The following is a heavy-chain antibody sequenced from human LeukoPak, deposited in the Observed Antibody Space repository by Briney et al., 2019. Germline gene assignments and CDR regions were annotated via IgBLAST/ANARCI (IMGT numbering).Heavy chain of an antibody. CDR2: FDPEDGET. CDR3: AKTIVVVPAAAIGRGYYFDY. V-gene: IGHV1-24*01. Sequence: GASVKVSCKVSGYTLTELSMHWVRQAPGKGLEWMGGFDPEDGETIYAQKFQGRVTMTEDTSTDTAYMELSSLRSEDTAVYYCAKTIVVVPAAAIGRGYYFDYWGQGTLVTVSS. CDR1: GYTLTELS. J-gene: IGHJ4*02. D-gene: IGHD2-2*01.